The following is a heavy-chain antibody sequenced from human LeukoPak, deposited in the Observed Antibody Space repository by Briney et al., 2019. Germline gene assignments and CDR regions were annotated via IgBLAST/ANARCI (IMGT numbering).Heavy chain of an antibody. D-gene: IGHD3-10*01. CDR2: IYSGGST. CDR1: GFTVSSNY. Sequence: GGSLRLSCAACGFTVSSNYMSWVRQAPGKGLKWVSVIYSGGSTYYADSVKGRFTISRDNSKNTLYLQMNSLRAEDTAVYYCAREAADYYGSGSYFDYWGQGTLVTVSS. CDR3: AREAADYYGSGSYFDY. V-gene: IGHV3-53*01. J-gene: IGHJ4*02.